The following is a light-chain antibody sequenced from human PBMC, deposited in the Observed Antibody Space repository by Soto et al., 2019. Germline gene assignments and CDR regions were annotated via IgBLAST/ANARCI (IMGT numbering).Light chain of an antibody. CDR3: QQSYSAPPLT. V-gene: IGKV1-39*01. CDR1: QDIDIF. J-gene: IGKJ4*01. Sequence: DVQMTQSPSSLSASVGDRATITCRASQDIDIFLNWYHQKPGRAPNLLVYGASTLQEGVPSRFTGSGSGTDFSLTISGLQPEDFGTYYCQQSYSAPPLTFGAGTKV. CDR2: GAS.